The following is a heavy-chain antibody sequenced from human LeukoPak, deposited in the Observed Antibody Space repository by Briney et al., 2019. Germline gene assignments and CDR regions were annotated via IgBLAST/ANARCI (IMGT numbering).Heavy chain of an antibody. CDR2: ISYDGSNK. D-gene: IGHD6-19*01. CDR3: AKDQFGYSSGWYYYGMDV. V-gene: IGHV3-30*18. J-gene: IGHJ6*02. CDR1: GFTFSSYG. Sequence: GRSLRLSCAASGFTFSSYGMHWVRQAPGKGLEWVAVISYDGSNKYYADSAKGRFTISRDNSKNTLYLQMNSLRAEDTAVYYCAKDQFGYSSGWYYYGMDVWGQGTTVTVYS.